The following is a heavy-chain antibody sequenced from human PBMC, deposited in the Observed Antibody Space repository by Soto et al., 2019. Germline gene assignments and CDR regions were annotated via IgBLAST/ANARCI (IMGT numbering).Heavy chain of an antibody. D-gene: IGHD3-10*01. CDR1: GYTFTSYD. J-gene: IGHJ6*03. Sequence: ASVKVSCKASGYTFTSYDINWVRQATGQGLEWMGWMNPNSGNTGYAQKFQGRVTMTRNTSISTAYMELSSLRSEDTAVYYCARTGGSGSTYYYYYYLDVWGKGTTVTVSS. V-gene: IGHV1-8*01. CDR2: MNPNSGNT. CDR3: ARTGGSGSTYYYYYYLDV.